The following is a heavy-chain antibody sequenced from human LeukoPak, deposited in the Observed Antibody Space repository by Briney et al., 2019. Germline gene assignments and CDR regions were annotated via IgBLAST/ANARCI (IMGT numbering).Heavy chain of an antibody. CDR3: AKTPRIAVAGTVDY. CDR1: GFTFSNAW. J-gene: IGHJ4*02. V-gene: IGHV3-23*01. CDR2: ISGSGGST. Sequence: GGSLRLSCAASGFTFSNAWMTWVRQAPGKGLEWVSGISGSGGSTYYADSVKGRFTISRDNSENTLYLQMNSLRAEDTAVYYCAKTPRIAVAGTVDYWGQGTLVTVSS. D-gene: IGHD6-19*01.